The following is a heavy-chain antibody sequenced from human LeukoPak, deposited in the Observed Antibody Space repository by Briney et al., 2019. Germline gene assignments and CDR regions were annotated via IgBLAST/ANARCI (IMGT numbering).Heavy chain of an antibody. J-gene: IGHJ6*03. CDR2: IIPIFGTA. V-gene: IGHV1-69*13. CDR3: AICPAASIYYYMDV. D-gene: IGHD2-2*01. CDR1: GGTFSSYA. Sequence: GASVKVSCKASGGTFSSYAISWVRQAPVQGLGWMGGIIPIFGTANYAQKFQGRVTITADESTSTAYMELSSLRSEDTAVYYCAICPAASIYYYMDVWGKGTTVTISS.